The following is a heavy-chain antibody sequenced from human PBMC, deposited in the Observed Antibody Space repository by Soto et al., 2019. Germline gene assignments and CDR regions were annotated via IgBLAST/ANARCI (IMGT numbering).Heavy chain of an antibody. J-gene: IGHJ4*02. D-gene: IGHD6-19*01. CDR1: GFTFSSYA. Sequence: GGSLRLSCAASGFTFSSYAMGWVRQVPGKGLEWVSAISGSGGSTYYADSVKGRFTISRDNSKNTLYLQMNSLRAEDTAVYYCAKYYTWVVPLWLDDWGQGTLVTVAS. CDR2: ISGSGGST. V-gene: IGHV3-23*01. CDR3: AKYYTWVVPLWLDD.